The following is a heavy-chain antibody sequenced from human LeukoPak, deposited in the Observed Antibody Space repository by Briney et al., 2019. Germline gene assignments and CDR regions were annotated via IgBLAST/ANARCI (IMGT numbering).Heavy chain of an antibody. CDR1: GGSISSGGYY. Sequence: SQTLSLTCTVSGGSISSGGYYWSWIRQHPGKGLEWIGYIYYSGSTYYNPSLKSRVTISVDTSKNQFSLKLSSVTAADTAVYYCARDRLDGYVEGGYLDYWGQGTLVTVSS. D-gene: IGHD5-24*01. CDR3: ARDRLDGYVEGGYLDY. V-gene: IGHV4-31*03. CDR2: IYYSGST. J-gene: IGHJ4*02.